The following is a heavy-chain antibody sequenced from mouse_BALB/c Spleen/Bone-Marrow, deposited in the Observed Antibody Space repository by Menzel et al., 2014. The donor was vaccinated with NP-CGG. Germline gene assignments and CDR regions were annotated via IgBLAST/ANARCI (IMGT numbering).Heavy chain of an antibody. V-gene: IGHV1-54*01. CDR3: ARAIYYDYDDGGPFAY. J-gene: IGHJ3*01. CDR1: ASAFTTYL. D-gene: IGHD2-4*01. CDR2: INPGSDSR. Sequence: VQGVESGAELVRPGTSVKVSCKASASAFTTYLIYVIKHINGQGLAYIGAINPGSDSRTDNEKVRGNATLTADNSSSTAYMQLSSLTSDDSAVYFCARAIYYDYDDGGPFAYWGQGTLVTVSA.